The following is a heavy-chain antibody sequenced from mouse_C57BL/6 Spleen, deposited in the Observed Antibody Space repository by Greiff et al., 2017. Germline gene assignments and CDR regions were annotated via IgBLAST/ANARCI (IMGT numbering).Heavy chain of an antibody. CDR3: ARKDYYGPYYFDY. D-gene: IGHD2-1*01. J-gene: IGHJ2*01. V-gene: IGHV1-55*01. CDR2: IYPDSGST. CDR1: GYTFTSYW. Sequence: VKLQQPGAELVKPGASVKMSCKASGYTFTSYWITWVKQRPGQGLAWIGDIYPDSGSTNYNKKFKSKATLTVDTSSSTAYMQLSSLTSEDSAVYYCARKDYYGPYYFDYRGQGTTLTVAT.